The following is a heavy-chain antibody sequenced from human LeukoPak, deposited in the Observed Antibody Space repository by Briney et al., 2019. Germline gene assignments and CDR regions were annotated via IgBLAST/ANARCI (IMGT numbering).Heavy chain of an antibody. CDR1: GYSFTSYW. J-gene: IGHJ3*02. CDR2: IYPGDSDT. V-gene: IGHV5-51*01. D-gene: IGHD1/OR15-1a*01. Sequence: GESLKISCKGSGYSFTSYWIGWVRPMPGKGLEWMGIIYPGDSDTRYGPSFQGQVTISADKSISTAYLQWSSLKASDTAMYYCATGANMRTGPFDIWGQGTMVTVSS. CDR3: ATGANMRTGPFDI.